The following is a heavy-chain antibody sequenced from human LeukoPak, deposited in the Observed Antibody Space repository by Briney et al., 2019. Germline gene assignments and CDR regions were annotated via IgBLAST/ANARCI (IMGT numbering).Heavy chain of an antibody. CDR3: VKDRPCSSTSCFLFYFGY. J-gene: IGHJ4*02. CDR1: GFTFSSYA. CDR2: ISSNGGST. Sequence: GGSLRLSCSASGFTFSSYAMHWVRQAPGKGLEYVSAISSNGGSTYYADSVKGRFTISRDNSKNTLYLQMSSLRAEDTAVYYCVKDRPCSSTSCFLFYFGYWGQGTLVTVSS. D-gene: IGHD2-2*01. V-gene: IGHV3-64D*06.